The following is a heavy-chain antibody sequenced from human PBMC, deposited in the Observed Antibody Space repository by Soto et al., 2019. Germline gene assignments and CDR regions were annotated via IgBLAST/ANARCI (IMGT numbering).Heavy chain of an antibody. CDR3: AREIERSSGC. CDR1: GFTFSSYA. CDR2: ISYDGSNK. J-gene: IGHJ4*02. D-gene: IGHD6-19*01. Sequence: GGSLRLSCAASGFTFSSYAMHWVRQAPGKGLEWVAVISYDGSNKYYADSVKGRFTISRDNSKNTLYLQMNSLRAEDTAVYYCAREIERSSGCWGQGPLVTVSS. V-gene: IGHV3-30-3*01.